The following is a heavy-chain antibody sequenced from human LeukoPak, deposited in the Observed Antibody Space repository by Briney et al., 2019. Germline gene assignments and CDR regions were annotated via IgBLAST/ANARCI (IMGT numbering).Heavy chain of an antibody. CDR2: IYYSGST. D-gene: IGHD2-15*01. J-gene: IGHJ4*02. Sequence: SETLSLTCTVSGGSISSYYWSWIRQPPGKGLEWIGYIYYSGSTNYNPSLKSRVTISVDMSKNQFSLKLSSVTAADTAVYYCATHPPKVCTGGSCTDYWGQGTLVTVSS. CDR1: GGSISSYY. V-gene: IGHV4-59*01. CDR3: ATHPPKVCTGGSCTDY.